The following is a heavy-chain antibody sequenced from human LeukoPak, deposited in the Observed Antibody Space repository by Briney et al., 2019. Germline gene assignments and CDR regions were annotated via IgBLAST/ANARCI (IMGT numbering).Heavy chain of an antibody. V-gene: IGHV3-23*01. Sequence: GGSLRLSCAASGFTFSSYAMSWVRQAPGKGLEWVSAISGSVGSTYYADSVKGRFTISRDNSKNTMYLQMNSLRGEDTAVYYCANARRVVDHFVYWGQGTLVTVSS. CDR1: GFTFSSYA. D-gene: IGHD2-15*01. CDR2: ISGSVGST. J-gene: IGHJ4*02. CDR3: ANARRVVDHFVY.